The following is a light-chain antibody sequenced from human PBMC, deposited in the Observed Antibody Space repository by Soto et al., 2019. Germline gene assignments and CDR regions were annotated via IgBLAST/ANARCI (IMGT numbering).Light chain of an antibody. V-gene: IGLV1-44*01. CDR2: SNN. Sequence: QSVLTQPPSASGTPGQTVTISCSGSNSNIGSNAVNWYQQLPGTAPKLLIYSNNLRPSGVPDRFSGSKSGTSASLAISGLQSEDEADYYCAAWDDSLNGLVFGGGTKLTVL. J-gene: IGLJ2*01. CDR3: AAWDDSLNGLV. CDR1: NSNIGSNA.